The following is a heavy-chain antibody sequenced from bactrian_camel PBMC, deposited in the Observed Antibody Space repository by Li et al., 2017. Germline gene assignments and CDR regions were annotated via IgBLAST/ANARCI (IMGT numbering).Heavy chain of an antibody. CDR3: AFAVVGGGLWYDTYEYHY. J-gene: IGHJ4*01. CDR2: IGTDDGRI. V-gene: IGHV3S54*01. D-gene: IGHD5*01. CDR1: AKFYSSNC. Sequence: HVQLVESGGGSVHTGGSLRLSCTASAKFYSSNCLGWFRQAPGKEREAVAAIGTDDGRIYYADSAKGRFTVSQDNGKDTLSLQMTALKPEDTAVYYCAFAVVGGGLWYDTYEYHYWGQGTQVTVS.